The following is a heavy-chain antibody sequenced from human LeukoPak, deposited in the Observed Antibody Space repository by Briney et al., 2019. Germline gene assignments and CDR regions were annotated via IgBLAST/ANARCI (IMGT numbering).Heavy chain of an antibody. Sequence: PSETLSLTCTVSGGSISSYYWSWIRQPAGKGLEWIGYIYYSGSTNYNPSLKSRVTISVDTSKSQFSLNLSSVTAADTAVYYCASERPATENWFFDLWGRGTLVTVSS. J-gene: IGHJ2*01. CDR1: GGSISSYY. V-gene: IGHV4-59*01. CDR2: IYYSGST. D-gene: IGHD1-26*01. CDR3: ASERPATENWFFDL.